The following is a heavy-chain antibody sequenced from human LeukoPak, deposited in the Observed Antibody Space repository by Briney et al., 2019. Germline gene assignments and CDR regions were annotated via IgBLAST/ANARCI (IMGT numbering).Heavy chain of an antibody. CDR3: AKVFGRYSGSYLGEYYYYYMDV. CDR1: GFTFSSYG. CDR2: IRYDGSNK. V-gene: IGHV3-30*02. J-gene: IGHJ6*03. Sequence: GGSLRLSCAASGFTFSSYGMHWVRQAPGKGLEWVAFIRYDGSNKYYADSVKGRFTISRDNSKNTLYLQMSSLRAEDTAVYYCAKVFGRYSGSYLGEYYYYYMDVWGKGTTVTVSS. D-gene: IGHD1-26*01.